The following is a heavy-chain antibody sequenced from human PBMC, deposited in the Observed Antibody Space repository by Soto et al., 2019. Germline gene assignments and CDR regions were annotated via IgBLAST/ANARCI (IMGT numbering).Heavy chain of an antibody. J-gene: IGHJ3*02. CDR1: GFTFSSYS. V-gene: IGHV3-21*01. D-gene: IGHD3-16*01. CDR2: IIISSSYI. Sequence: PGGSLRLSGAASGFTFSSYSMNWVRQAPGKGLEWVSSIIISSSYIYYADSVKGRFTIARDNAKSSLYLQMNSLRAEDTAVYYCARDSRFDFDIWGQGTMVTVSS. CDR3: ARDSRFDFDI.